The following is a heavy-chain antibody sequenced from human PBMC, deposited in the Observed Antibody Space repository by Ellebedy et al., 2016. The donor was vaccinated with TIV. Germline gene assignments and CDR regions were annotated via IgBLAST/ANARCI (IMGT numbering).Heavy chain of an antibody. CDR1: GFTFSTYG. V-gene: IGHV3-23*01. J-gene: IGHJ4*02. D-gene: IGHD3-16*01. CDR3: TKRAEGWGFFDY. CDR2: MSEYDGRT. Sequence: PGGSLRLSCAASGFTFSTYGMHWVRQIPGKGLEWVSAMSEYDGRTFYADSVKGRFTISRDNSRDTLFLQMNSLRAEDTAVYYCTKRAEGWGFFDYWGQGILVTVSS.